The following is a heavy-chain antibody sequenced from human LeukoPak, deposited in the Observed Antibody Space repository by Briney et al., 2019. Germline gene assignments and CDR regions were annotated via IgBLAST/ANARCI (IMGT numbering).Heavy chain of an antibody. D-gene: IGHD1-26*01. CDR3: AKEGGSYYGMDV. V-gene: IGHV3-30*18. Sequence: PGRSLTLSCAASGFTFSSHGMHCVRRAPGKGLEWVAVISYDGSNKYYADSVKGRFTISRDNSKNTLYLQMNSLRAEDTAVYYCAKEGGSYYGMDVWGQGTTVTVSS. CDR2: ISYDGSNK. J-gene: IGHJ6*02. CDR1: GFTFSSHG.